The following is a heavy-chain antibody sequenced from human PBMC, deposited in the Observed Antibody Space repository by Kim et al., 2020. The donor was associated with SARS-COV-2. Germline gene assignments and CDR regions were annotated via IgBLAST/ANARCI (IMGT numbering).Heavy chain of an antibody. CDR2: IYYSGST. J-gene: IGHJ4*02. V-gene: IGHV4-31*03. CDR1: GGSISSGGYY. CDR3: ARTPGALMITFGGVIATPYSLDD. Sequence: SETLSLTCTVSGGSISSGGYYWSWIRQHPGKGLEWIGYIYYSGSTYYNPSLKSRVTISVDTSKNQFSLKPSSVTAADTAVYYCARTPGALMITFGGVIATPYSLDDWGQGTLVTVSS. D-gene: IGHD3-16*02.